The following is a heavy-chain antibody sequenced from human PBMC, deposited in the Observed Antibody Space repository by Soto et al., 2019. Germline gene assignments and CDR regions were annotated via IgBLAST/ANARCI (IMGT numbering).Heavy chain of an antibody. V-gene: IGHV3-23*01. Sequence: PGGSLRLSCAASGFTFSSYAMSWVRQAPGTGLEWVSAISGSGGSTYYADSVKGRFTISRDNSKNTLYLQMNSLRAEDTAVYYCAKTSPTIFGVVIVSYYFDYWGQGTLVTVS. J-gene: IGHJ4*02. CDR1: GFTFSSYA. CDR3: AKTSPTIFGVVIVSYYFDY. D-gene: IGHD3-3*01. CDR2: ISGSGGST.